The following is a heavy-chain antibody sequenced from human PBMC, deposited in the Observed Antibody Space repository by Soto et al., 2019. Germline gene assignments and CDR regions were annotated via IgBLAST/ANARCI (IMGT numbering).Heavy chain of an antibody. V-gene: IGHV4-59*01. CDR1: GGSISSYY. CDR3: GRGGYSYGRDYGMDV. D-gene: IGHD5-18*01. J-gene: IGHJ6*02. Sequence: SETLSLTCTVSGGSISSYYRSWIRQPPGKGLEWIGYIYYSGSTNYNPSFKSRVTISVDTSKKQFSLKLTSVTAADRAVYYCGRGGYSYGRDYGMDVLGQGTTVTVSS. CDR2: IYYSGST.